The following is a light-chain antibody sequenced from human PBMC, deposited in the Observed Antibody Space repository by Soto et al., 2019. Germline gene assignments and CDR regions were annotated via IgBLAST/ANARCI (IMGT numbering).Light chain of an antibody. CDR2: TAS. CDR3: QQFRNWPWT. J-gene: IGKJ1*01. V-gene: IGKV3-15*01. Sequence: EIVLTQSPGTLSVSPGDRVTLSCRASQSISINLAWYQHKPGQAPRLLMQTASSRASGVPARISGSGSGTEFTLTISSLQSEDFAVYHCQQFRNWPWTFGQGTKVDIK. CDR1: QSISIN.